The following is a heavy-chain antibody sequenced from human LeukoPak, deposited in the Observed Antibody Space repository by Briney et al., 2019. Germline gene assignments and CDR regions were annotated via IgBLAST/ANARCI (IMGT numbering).Heavy chain of an antibody. CDR1: GFTFSTYE. CDR2: ISSSGSAT. V-gene: IGHV3-48*03. J-gene: IGHJ4*02. CDR3: ARSLVMGSTNY. Sequence: GGSLRLSCAASGFTFSTYEMNWVRQAPGRGLEWVSYISSSGSATYYADSVKGRFTISRDNAKNSLYLQMNSLRVEDTAVYYCARSLVMGSTNYWGQGTLATVSS. D-gene: IGHD3-9*01.